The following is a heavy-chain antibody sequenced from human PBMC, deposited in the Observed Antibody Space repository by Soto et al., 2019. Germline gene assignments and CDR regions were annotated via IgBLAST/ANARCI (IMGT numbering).Heavy chain of an antibody. CDR1: GFTFSSYG. D-gene: IGHD3-10*01. CDR2: ISYDGSNK. CDR3: ARDRRGSGTWSPYYFDY. V-gene: IGHV3-30*03. J-gene: IGHJ4*02. Sequence: GGSLRLSCAASGFTFSSYGMHWVRQAPGKGLEWVAVISYDGSNKYYADSVKGRFTISRDNSKNSLYLQMNSLRVEDTAVYYCARDRRGSGTWSPYYFDYWGQGIMVTVSS.